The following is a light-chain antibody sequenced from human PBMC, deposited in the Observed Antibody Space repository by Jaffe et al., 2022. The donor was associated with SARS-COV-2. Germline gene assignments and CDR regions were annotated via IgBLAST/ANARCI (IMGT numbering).Light chain of an antibody. CDR3: QQYGNSPFT. Sequence: ETVLTQSPGTLSLSPGEGATLSCRASQSVNSNFLAWYQQRPGQAPRLLIYGASNRAGGIPDRFSGSGSGTHFTLTINRLEPEDFAVYYCQQYGNSPFTFGQGTKLEV. J-gene: IGKJ2*01. CDR2: GAS. V-gene: IGKV3-20*01. CDR1: QSVNSNF.